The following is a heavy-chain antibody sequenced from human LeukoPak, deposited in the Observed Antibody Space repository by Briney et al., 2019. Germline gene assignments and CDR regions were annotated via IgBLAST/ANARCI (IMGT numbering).Heavy chain of an antibody. Sequence: GASVKVSCKASGYTFTGYYMHWVRQAPGQGLEWMGRINPNSGGTNYAQKFQGRVTMTRDTSISTAYMELSRLRSDDTAVYYCARFLEWFGDWFDPWGQGTLVTVSS. V-gene: IGHV1-2*06. CDR2: INPNSGGT. D-gene: IGHD3-3*01. CDR1: GYTFTGYY. J-gene: IGHJ5*02. CDR3: ARFLEWFGDWFDP.